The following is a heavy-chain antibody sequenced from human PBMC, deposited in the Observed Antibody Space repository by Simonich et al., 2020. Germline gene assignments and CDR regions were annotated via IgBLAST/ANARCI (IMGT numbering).Heavy chain of an antibody. CDR1: GYTFTGYY. V-gene: IGHV1-2*06. CDR2: INPNSGGT. Sequence: QVQLVQSGAEVKKPGASVKVSCKASGYTFTGYYMHWVRQAPGQGLEGMGRINPNSGGTNYAQKVQGRVTMTRDTSISTAYMELSRLRADDTAVYYCARGTYGFAGTTRPNTENWFDPWGQGTLVTVSS. D-gene: IGHD1-7*01. J-gene: IGHJ5*02. CDR3: ARGTYGFAGTTRPNTENWFDP.